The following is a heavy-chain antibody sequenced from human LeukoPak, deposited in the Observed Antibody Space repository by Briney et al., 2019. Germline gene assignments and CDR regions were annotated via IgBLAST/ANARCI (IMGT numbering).Heavy chain of an antibody. CDR2: ISGSGGST. CDR3: AKDRSCTNDICHGDFDY. CDR1: GFTFSSYA. V-gene: IGHV3-23*01. Sequence: PGGSLRLSCAASGFTFSSYAVSWVRQAPGKGLEWVSSISGSGGSTYSADSVKGRFTISRDNSKNTLHLQMNSLRVEDTALYYCAKDRSCTNDICHGDFDYWGQGTLVTVSS. D-gene: IGHD2-8*01. J-gene: IGHJ4*02.